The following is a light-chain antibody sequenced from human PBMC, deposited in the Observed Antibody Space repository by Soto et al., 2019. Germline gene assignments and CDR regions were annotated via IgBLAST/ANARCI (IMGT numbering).Light chain of an antibody. V-gene: IGLV2-14*01. CDR2: EVT. CDR3: SSYTSSTTVV. CDR1: SSDVGGHNY. J-gene: IGLJ2*01. Sequence: QSVLTQPASVSASPGQSITISCTGTSSDVGGHNYVSWYQQHPGTAPKLMIYEVTDRPSGVSDRFSGSKSGNTASLTISGLQAEDEADYYCSSYTSSTTVVFGGGTKVTVL.